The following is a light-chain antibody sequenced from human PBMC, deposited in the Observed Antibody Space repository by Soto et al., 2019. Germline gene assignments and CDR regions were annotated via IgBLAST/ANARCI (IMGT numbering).Light chain of an antibody. J-gene: IGLJ1*01. CDR1: SSEVGGYNY. V-gene: IGLV2-14*03. CDR3: CSYTIHNTPQRV. CDR2: DVS. Sequence: QSALTQPASVSGSPGQSITISCTGTSSEVGGYNYVSWYQHHPGKAPKLMIYDVSNRPSGVSNRFSGSKSGNTASLTISGLQPEDESDYYCCSYTIHNTPQRVFATGTKVPV.